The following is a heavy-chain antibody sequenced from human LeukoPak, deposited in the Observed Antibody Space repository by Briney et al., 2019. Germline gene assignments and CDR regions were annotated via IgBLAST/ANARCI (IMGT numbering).Heavy chain of an antibody. CDR3: ARDVGGSLDY. V-gene: IGHV3-7*01. CDR1: GFTFSSYW. J-gene: IGHJ4*02. CDR2: IKGDESAR. D-gene: IGHD1-26*01. Sequence: GGSLRLSCAAPGFTFSSYWMAWVRQARGKGLEWVANIKGDESARHQADSVKGRFTISRDNAQNSVYLQMSTLRGEDTAVYYCARDVGGSLDYWGQGTLVTVSS.